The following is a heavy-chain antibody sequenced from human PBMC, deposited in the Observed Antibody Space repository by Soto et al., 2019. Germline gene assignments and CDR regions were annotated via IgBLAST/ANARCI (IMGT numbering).Heavy chain of an antibody. Sequence: ASVTVSCMASGYTFTGYRMHGVRQAPGQGLEWMGWINPNSGGTNYAQKFQGRVTMTRDTSISTAYMELSKLRPDDTAVYYCASAREYSSTPFRSYWGQGTLFTVAS. V-gene: IGHV1-2*02. D-gene: IGHD6-6*01. CDR3: ASAREYSSTPFRSY. CDR2: INPNSGGT. J-gene: IGHJ4*02. CDR1: GYTFTGYR.